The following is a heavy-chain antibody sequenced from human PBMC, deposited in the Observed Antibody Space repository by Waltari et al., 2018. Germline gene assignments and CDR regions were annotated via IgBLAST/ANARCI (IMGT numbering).Heavy chain of an antibody. CDR3: ARDHSAAGTKPLDY. CDR1: GGTFSSYA. V-gene: IGHV1-69*13. D-gene: IGHD6-13*01. CDR2: TIPIFGTA. Sequence: QVQLVQSGAEVKKPGSSVKVSCKASGGTFSSYAISWVRQAPGQGLEWMGGTIPIFGTANYAQKFQGRGTITGDESTSTADMELSSLRSEDTAVDYCARDHSAAGTKPLDYWGQGTLVTVSS. J-gene: IGHJ4*02.